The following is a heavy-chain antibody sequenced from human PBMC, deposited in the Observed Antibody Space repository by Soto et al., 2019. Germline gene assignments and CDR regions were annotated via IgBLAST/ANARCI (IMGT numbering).Heavy chain of an antibody. Sequence: VQLQEAGPGLLRPSQTLSLTCTVAGGSMSENDYYWSWLRPSPGQRLQWIGYIYHTWTTSYSPSLKSRVTMAADTTRNQFYLKLTSVTAADTALYFCARAIVRGGFAILGQVKLVTLSS. V-gene: IGHV4-30-4*01. D-gene: IGHD3-10*02. CDR1: GGSMSENDYY. CDR2: IYHTWTT. CDR3: ARAIVRGGFAI. J-gene: IGHJ3*02.